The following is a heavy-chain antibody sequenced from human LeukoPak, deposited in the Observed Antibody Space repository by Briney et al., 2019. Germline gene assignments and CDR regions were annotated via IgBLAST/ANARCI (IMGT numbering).Heavy chain of an antibody. CDR1: GFTFSSYA. V-gene: IGHV3-23*01. CDR3: AFPRHYYDSSGYYGAFDI. Sequence: GGSLRLSCAASGFTFSSYAMSWVRQAPGKGLEWVSAISGSGGSTYYADSVKGRFTISRDNSKNTLYLQMNSLRAEDTAVYYCAFPRHYYDSSGYYGAFDIWGQGTMVTVSS. CDR2: ISGSGGST. J-gene: IGHJ3*02. D-gene: IGHD3-22*01.